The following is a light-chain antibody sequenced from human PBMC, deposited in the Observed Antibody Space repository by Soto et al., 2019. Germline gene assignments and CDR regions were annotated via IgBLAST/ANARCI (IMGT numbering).Light chain of an antibody. CDR1: PSVSSN. J-gene: IGKJ4*01. Sequence: EIVMTQSPATLSVSPGERATLSCRTSPSVSSNLAWSPKKPGKAPRLLIYGASTRATGIPARISGSGAGTAFSLTISSLQSEDFAVYYCQQYNNWPPLTFSGGTKVEIK. V-gene: IGKV3D-15*01. CDR3: QQYNNWPPLT. CDR2: GAS.